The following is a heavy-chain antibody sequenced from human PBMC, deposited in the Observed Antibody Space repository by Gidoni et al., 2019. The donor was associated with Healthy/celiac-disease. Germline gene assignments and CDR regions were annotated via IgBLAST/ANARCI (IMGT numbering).Heavy chain of an antibody. D-gene: IGHD2-2*02. CDR3: AKATRGYCSSTSCYTDAFDI. Sequence: PGGSLRLSCAASGFTFSSYAMSWVRQAPGKGLEWVSAISGSGGSTYYEDSVKGRFTISRDNSKNTLYLQMNSLRAEDTAVYYCAKATRGYCSSTSCYTDAFDIWGQGTMVTVSS. J-gene: IGHJ3*02. CDR2: ISGSGGST. V-gene: IGHV3-23*01. CDR1: GFTFSSYA.